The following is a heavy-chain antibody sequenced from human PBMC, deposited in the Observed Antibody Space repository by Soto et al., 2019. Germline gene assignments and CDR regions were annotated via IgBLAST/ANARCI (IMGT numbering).Heavy chain of an antibody. CDR3: ARDGAARGCWNV. CDR2: SYSGGTT. Sequence: EELLVESGGGLIQPGGSVRLSCAASGFTISNHYMTWVRRAPGKGLECVSVSYSGGTTYYADSVKGRFTISRASSKNMVYLQMHSLRVEDTAVYSCARDGAARGCWNVWGQGTTVTVSS. V-gene: IGHV3-53*01. D-gene: IGHD6-19*01. CDR1: GFTISNHY. J-gene: IGHJ6*02.